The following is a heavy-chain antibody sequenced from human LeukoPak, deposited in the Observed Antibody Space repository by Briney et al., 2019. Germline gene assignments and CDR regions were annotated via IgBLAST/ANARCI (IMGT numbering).Heavy chain of an antibody. J-gene: IGHJ5*02. D-gene: IGHD2-15*01. CDR2: IYHSGTT. CDR1: GGSISSSNW. CDR3: VRVVVVSATLKDWFDP. V-gene: IGHV4-4*02. Sequence: SGTLSLTCAVSGGSISSSNWWSWVRQPPGKGLEWIGEIYHSGTTNYNPSLKSRVTISLDKSKNHFSLKLTSVTAADTAVYYCVRVVVVSATLKDWFDPWGQGILVTVSS.